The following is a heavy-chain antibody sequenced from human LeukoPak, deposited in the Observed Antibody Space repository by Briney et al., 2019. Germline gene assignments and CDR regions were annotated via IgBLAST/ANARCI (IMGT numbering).Heavy chain of an antibody. Sequence: ASVKVSCKASGYTFTSYAIHWGRQAPGQGLEWMGWITPSGGTNYPQKFQGRVAITWGTSITTAYMDLSRLTSDDTAVYYCARDRYGDGFAHLDYWGQGALVTVSS. CDR1: GYTFTSYA. CDR3: ARDRYGDGFAHLDY. CDR2: ITPSGGT. D-gene: IGHD5-24*01. V-gene: IGHV1-2*02. J-gene: IGHJ4*02.